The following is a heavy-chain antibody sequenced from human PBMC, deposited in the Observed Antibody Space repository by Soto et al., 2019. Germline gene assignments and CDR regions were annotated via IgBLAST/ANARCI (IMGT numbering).Heavy chain of an antibody. V-gene: IGHV1-69*06. CDR2: IIPIFATP. CDR3: AREGPVAGNYGMDV. CDR1: GGTFSTYA. D-gene: IGHD6-19*01. J-gene: IGHJ6*02. Sequence: QVQRLQSGAEVKKPVSSVKVSCKASGGTFSTYAISWVRQAPGQGLEWMGGIIPIFATPSYAQKFQGRVTITADKSTSTAYMELSSLRSEDTDVYYCAREGPVAGNYGMDVWGQGTTVTVSS.